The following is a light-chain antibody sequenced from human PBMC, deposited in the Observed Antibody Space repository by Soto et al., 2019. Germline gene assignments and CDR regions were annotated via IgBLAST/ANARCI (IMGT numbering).Light chain of an antibody. J-gene: IGKJ2*01. Sequence: EIVLTQSPGTLSLSPGERATLSCRASQSVISTYFAWYQHKPGQAPRLLIYATSTRATGVPDRFSGSGSGTDVTLTISRLEPEDFALYSCQQYGSSPETFGQGTELEI. V-gene: IGKV3-20*01. CDR1: QSVISTY. CDR2: ATS. CDR3: QQYGSSPET.